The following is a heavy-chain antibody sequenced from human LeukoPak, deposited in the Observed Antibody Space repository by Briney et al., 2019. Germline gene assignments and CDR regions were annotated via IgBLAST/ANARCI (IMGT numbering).Heavy chain of an antibody. Sequence: SETLSLTCTVSGGSISSGSYYWSWIRQPPGKGLEWIGSIYHSGSTFYNPSLKSRVTISVDPSKNQFSLKLSSVIVADTAVYYCARESSSSWYTLGAFDIWGQGTMVTVSS. J-gene: IGHJ3*02. CDR3: ARESSSSWYTLGAFDI. V-gene: IGHV4-39*07. D-gene: IGHD6-13*01. CDR1: GGSISSGSYY. CDR2: IYHSGST.